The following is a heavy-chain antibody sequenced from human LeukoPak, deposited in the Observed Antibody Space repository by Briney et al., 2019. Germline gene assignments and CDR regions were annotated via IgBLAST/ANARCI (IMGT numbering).Heavy chain of an antibody. V-gene: IGHV4-39*07. Sequence: PSETLSLTCTVSGGSISSSSYYWGWIRQPPGKGLEWIGSIYYSGSTYYNPSLKSRVTISVDTSKNQFSLKLSSVTAADTAVYYCARDRVGYCSSTSCSNYYYYYMDVWGKGTTVTVSS. CDR2: IYYSGST. CDR1: GGSISSSSYY. D-gene: IGHD2-2*01. CDR3: ARDRVGYCSSTSCSNYYYYYMDV. J-gene: IGHJ6*03.